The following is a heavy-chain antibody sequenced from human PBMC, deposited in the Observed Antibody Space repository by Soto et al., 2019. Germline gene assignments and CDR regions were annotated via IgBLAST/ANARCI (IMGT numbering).Heavy chain of an antibody. CDR1: GFTLNNHS. CDR3: ARLGEFYDFSYYTSPFDY. J-gene: IGHJ4*02. Sequence: PGGSLRLSCAASGFTLNNHSMNWVRQAPGKGLEWVSYICSSSSTIYYTVSVKGRFTIYRDNAKNLLYLQMNSLRAADTAVYFCARLGEFYDFSYYTSPFDYWGQGTLVTVSS. D-gene: IGHD3-10*01. V-gene: IGHV3-48*01. CDR2: ICSSSSTI.